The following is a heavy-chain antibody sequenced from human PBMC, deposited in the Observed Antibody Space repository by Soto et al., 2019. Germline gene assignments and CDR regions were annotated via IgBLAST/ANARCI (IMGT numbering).Heavy chain of an antibody. D-gene: IGHD3-10*01. CDR3: AKDVLLWFWDS. CDR2: MSGSGGST. CDR1: GFTFISYA. Sequence: EVQLLETGGGLVQPGGSLRLSCAASGFTFISYAMSWVRQSPGKGREWVSAMSGSGGSTYYADSVKGRFTIARENSKSTMYLQMNSLRAEDTAVYYCAKDVLLWFWDSWGQGTTVTVSS. V-gene: IGHV3-23*01. J-gene: IGHJ6*02.